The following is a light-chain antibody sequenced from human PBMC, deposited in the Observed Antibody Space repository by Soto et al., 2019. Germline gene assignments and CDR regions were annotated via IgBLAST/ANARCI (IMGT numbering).Light chain of an antibody. CDR3: SSYTRRNTLA. J-gene: IGLJ2*01. CDR2: EVT. CDR1: RSDVGGYNF. Sequence: QSALTQPASVSGSPGQSITISCTGTRSDVGGYNFVSWYQQYPGKAPKLIIYEVTDRPSGVSNRFSGSKSGSTASLTISGLQAEDEADYYCSSYTRRNTLAFGGGTKVTVL. V-gene: IGLV2-14*01.